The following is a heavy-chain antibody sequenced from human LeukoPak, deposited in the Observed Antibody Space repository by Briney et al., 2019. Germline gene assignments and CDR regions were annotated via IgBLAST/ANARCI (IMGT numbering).Heavy chain of an antibody. CDR3: ARGIAAAANEDRFDP. Sequence: GGTLRLSCAASGFTVSSNYMSWVRRAPGKGLDWVSVIYSGGSTYYADSVKGRFTISRDNSKNTLYLQMNRLRAEDTAVYYCARGIAAAANEDRFDPWGQGTLVTVSS. J-gene: IGHJ5*02. CDR2: IYSGGST. V-gene: IGHV3-53*01. CDR1: GFTVSSNY. D-gene: IGHD6-13*01.